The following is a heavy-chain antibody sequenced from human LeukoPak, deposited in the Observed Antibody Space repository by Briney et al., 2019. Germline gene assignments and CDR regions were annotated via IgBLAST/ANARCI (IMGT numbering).Heavy chain of an antibody. Sequence: GASVKVSCKASGYTFTSYDINWVRQATGQGLEWMGWMNPKSDNTGYAQKFQGRVTMTRNTSISTAYMELSSLRSEDMAVYYCALYGGNYYYYGMDVWGQGTTVTVSS. D-gene: IGHD4-17*01. CDR2: MNPKSDNT. CDR3: ALYGGNYYYYGMDV. V-gene: IGHV1-8*01. CDR1: GYTFTSYD. J-gene: IGHJ6*02.